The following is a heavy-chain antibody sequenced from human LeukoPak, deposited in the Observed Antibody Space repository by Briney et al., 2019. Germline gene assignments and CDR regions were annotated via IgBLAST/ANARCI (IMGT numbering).Heavy chain of an antibody. CDR2: IYYSGST. D-gene: IGHD6-19*01. Sequence: SETLSLTCTVSGGSISSSSYYWGWIRQPPGKGLEWIGSIYYSGSTYYNPSLKSRVTISVDTSKNQFSLKLSSVTAADTAVYYCARDVKYSSGWYFDYWGQGTLVTVSS. V-gene: IGHV4-39*02. J-gene: IGHJ4*02. CDR3: ARDVKYSSGWYFDY. CDR1: GGSISSSSYY.